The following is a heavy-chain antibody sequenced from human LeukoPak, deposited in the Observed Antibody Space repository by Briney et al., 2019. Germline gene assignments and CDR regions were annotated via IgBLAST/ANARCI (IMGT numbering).Heavy chain of an antibody. J-gene: IGHJ4*02. CDR3: VRDNRSYNFDY. D-gene: IGHD1-26*01. Sequence: GGSLRLSCAASGFTFSGYWMHWVRQAPGKGLVWVSCIKSDDSFTGIADSAKGRFTISRDNAKNTVYLQMNSLRAEDTAVYYCVRDNRSYNFDYWGQGTLVTVSS. CDR2: IKSDDSFT. V-gene: IGHV3-74*01. CDR1: GFTFSGYW.